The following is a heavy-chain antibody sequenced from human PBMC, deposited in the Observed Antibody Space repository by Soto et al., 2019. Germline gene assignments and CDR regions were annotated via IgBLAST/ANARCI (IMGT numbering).Heavy chain of an antibody. CDR3: ARHALGSWRWDY. CDR2: FYYGGNT. CDR1: GGSLGNSNYF. D-gene: IGHD3-16*01. J-gene: IGHJ4*02. V-gene: IGHV4-39*01. Sequence: QLPLPESGPGLVKASGSPVLTCTVSGGSLGNSNYFWGWVRRPPGEGLEWIGSFYYGGNTYYNPSLKSRVTISVDTSRNQFSLKLTSVTAADTAVYYCARHALGSWRWDYWGQGTLVTVSS.